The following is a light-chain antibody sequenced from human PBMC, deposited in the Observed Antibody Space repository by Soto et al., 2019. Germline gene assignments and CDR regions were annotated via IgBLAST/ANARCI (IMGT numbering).Light chain of an antibody. CDR1: SSDVGGYNY. CDR3: AAWDASLSAGV. J-gene: IGLJ1*01. V-gene: IGLV2-14*01. CDR2: EVS. Sequence: QSALTQPASVSGSPGQSITISCTGTSSDVGGYNYVSWYQQHPGKAPKLMIYEVSNRPSGVSNRFSGSKSGNTASLTISGLQAEDEADYYCAAWDASLSAGVFGNGTKLTVL.